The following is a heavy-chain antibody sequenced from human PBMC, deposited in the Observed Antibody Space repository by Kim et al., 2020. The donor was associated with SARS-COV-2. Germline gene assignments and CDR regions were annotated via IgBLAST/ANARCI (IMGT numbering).Heavy chain of an antibody. Sequence: SETLSLTCTVSGGSISSGDYYWSWIRQPPGKGLEWIGYIYYSGSTYYNPSLKSRVTISVDTSKNQFSLKLSSVTAADTAVYYCARDLGSGDYYYGMDVWGQGTTVTVSS. CDR3: ARDLGSGDYYYGMDV. V-gene: IGHV4-30-4*01. CDR2: IYYSGST. D-gene: IGHD3-10*01. CDR1: GGSISSGDYY. J-gene: IGHJ6*02.